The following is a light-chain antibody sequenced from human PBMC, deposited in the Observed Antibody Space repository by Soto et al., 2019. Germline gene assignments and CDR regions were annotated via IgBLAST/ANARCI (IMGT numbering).Light chain of an antibody. CDR1: NSNIGNNY. CDR3: GTWDSSLNLSGV. V-gene: IGLV1-51*02. J-gene: IGLJ3*02. Sequence: QSVLTQPPSVSAAPGQTVTISCSGSNSNIGNNYVSWYQHLPGTAPKLLIYENDKRPSGIPDRFSGSKSGTSATLGITGLQTGDEADYYCGTWDSSLNLSGVFGGGTKVTVL. CDR2: END.